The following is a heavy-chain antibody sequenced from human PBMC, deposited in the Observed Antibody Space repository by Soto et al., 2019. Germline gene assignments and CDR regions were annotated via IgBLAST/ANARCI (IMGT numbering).Heavy chain of an antibody. D-gene: IGHD6-13*01. CDR3: EASSAIATAGYFKF. V-gene: IGHV1-69*01. J-gene: IGHJ4*02. CDR1: GDLFNNHA. Sequence: QVQLVQSGAEVKEPGSSVKVSCKASGDLFNNHAFNWVRQAPGQGLEWMGRITPLFRTTNYAQKFQGRVTIGAKELTNIVYLEVNNLKSDETDMYYIEASSAIATAGYFKFWGQGTLCTYSP. CDR2: ITPLFRTT.